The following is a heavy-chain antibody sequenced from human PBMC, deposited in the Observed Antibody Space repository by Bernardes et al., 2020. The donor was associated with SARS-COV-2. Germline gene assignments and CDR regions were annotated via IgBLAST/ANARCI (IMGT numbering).Heavy chain of an antibody. CDR3: ARHGRDTIFGVVIILGGFDY. Sequence: TLSLTCTVSGGSISSRSYYWGWIRQPPGKGLEWIGSIYYSGSTYHNPSLKSRVTISVDTSKNQFSLKLSSVTAADTAVYYCARHGRDTIFGVVIILGGFDYWGQGTLVTVSS. J-gene: IGHJ4*02. CDR2: IYYSGST. CDR1: GGSISSRSYY. V-gene: IGHV4-39*01. D-gene: IGHD3-3*01.